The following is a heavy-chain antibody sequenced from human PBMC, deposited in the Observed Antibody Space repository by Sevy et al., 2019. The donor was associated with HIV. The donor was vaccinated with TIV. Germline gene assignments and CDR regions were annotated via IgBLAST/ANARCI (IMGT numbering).Heavy chain of an antibody. Sequence: GGSLRLSCAASGFSVSRNHINWVRQAPGKGQEWISVIYSDGTTQYADPVKGRFTISRDTSNNTVYLQVSSLRADDTAVDYCARRLSSAWYFDFWGQGTLVTVSS. CDR3: ARRLSSAWYFDF. V-gene: IGHV3-53*01. J-gene: IGHJ4*02. D-gene: IGHD6-19*01. CDR1: GFSVSRNH. CDR2: IYSDGTT.